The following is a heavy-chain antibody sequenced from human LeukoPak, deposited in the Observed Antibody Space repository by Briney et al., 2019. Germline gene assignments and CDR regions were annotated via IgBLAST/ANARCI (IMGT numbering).Heavy chain of an antibody. CDR2: ISGSGGST. V-gene: IGHV3-23*01. J-gene: IGHJ4*02. D-gene: IGHD2-15*01. CDR1: GFTFSSYA. Sequence: GGSLRLSCAASGFTFSSYAMSWVRQAPGKGLEWASAISGSGGSTYYADSVKGRFTISRDNSKNTLYLQMNSLRAEDTAVYYCAKPPYCSGGSCYSTPAYYWGQGTLVTVSS. CDR3: AKPPYCSGGSCYSTPAYY.